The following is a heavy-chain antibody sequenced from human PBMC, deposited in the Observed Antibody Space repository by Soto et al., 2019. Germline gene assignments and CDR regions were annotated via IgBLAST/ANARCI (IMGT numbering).Heavy chain of an antibody. D-gene: IGHD3-10*01. CDR1: GGSISTYY. CDR3: ARAAGSRYYYYYGMDV. CDR2: IYYTGST. V-gene: IGHV4-59*08. J-gene: IGHJ6*02. Sequence: SETLSLTCTVSGGSISTYYWSWIRQPPGKGLEWIGYIYYTGSTNYNPSLMSRVTISVDTSKNQFSLKLSSVTAADTAVYYCARAAGSRYYYYYGMDVWGQGTTVTVSS.